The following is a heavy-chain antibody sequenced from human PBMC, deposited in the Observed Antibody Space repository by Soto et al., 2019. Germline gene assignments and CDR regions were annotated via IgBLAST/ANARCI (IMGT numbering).Heavy chain of an antibody. J-gene: IGHJ6*02. D-gene: IGHD2-8*01. CDR3: AKDQSTNSRSYHALDV. Sequence: QVQLVESGGGVVQPGESLRLSCAASEFTFSSYAMHWVRQAPGKGLVWVAVVSNDGSNKYYADSVKGRFTISRDNSKNTRNLQMNSLRAEDTAVYYCAKDQSTNSRSYHALDVWGPGTTVTVSS. CDR1: EFTFSSYA. V-gene: IGHV3-30*18. CDR2: VSNDGSNK.